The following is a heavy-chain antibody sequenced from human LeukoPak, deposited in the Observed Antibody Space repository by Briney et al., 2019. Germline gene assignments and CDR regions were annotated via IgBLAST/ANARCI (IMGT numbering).Heavy chain of an antibody. CDR1: GDSIDSVGYY. D-gene: IGHD4-23*01. V-gene: IGHV4-39*02. J-gene: IGHJ4*02. CDR2: IFSSGST. Sequence: SETLSLTCTVSGDSIDSVGYYWAWIRQPPGKGLEWIGSIFSSGSTYYNPSLRSRVTISVDTSKNQFSLKLNSVTAADTAVYYCARDTGTVVDYWGQGTLVTVSS. CDR3: ARDTGTVVDY.